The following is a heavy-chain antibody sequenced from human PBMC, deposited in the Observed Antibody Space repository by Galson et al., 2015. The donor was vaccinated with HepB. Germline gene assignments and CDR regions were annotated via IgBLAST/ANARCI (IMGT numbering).Heavy chain of an antibody. D-gene: IGHD3-10*01. CDR2: INHSGST. Sequence: SETLSLTCAVYGGSFSGYYWSWIRQPPGKGLEWIGEINHSGSTNYNPSLKSRVTISVDTSKNQFSLKLSSVTAADTAVYYCARDLRYGGSGSYYDYGGPIDYWGQGTLVTVSS. V-gene: IGHV4-34*01. CDR3: ARDLRYGGSGSYYDYGGPIDY. J-gene: IGHJ4*02. CDR1: GGSFSGYY.